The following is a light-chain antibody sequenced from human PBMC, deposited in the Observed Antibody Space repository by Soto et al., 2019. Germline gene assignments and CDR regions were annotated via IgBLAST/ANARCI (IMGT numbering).Light chain of an antibody. CDR2: GNS. CDR3: NSYSGGNTLYV. J-gene: IGLJ1*01. CDR1: SSNIGAGYD. V-gene: IGLV1-40*01. Sequence: QSVLAQPPSVSGAPGERVTISCTGSSSNIGAGYDVHWYQQLPGTAPKLLIYGNSDRPSGVPDRFSGSKSGTSASLAITGLQAEDEADYYCNSYSGGNTLYVFGSGTKVTVL.